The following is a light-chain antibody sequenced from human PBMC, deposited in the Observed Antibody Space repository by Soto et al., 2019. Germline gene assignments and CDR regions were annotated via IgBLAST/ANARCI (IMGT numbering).Light chain of an antibody. CDR1: SSDIGAYDY. CDR2: EVN. Sequence: QSALTQPDSLSGSPGQSITISCTGTSSDIGAYDYVSWFQQHPGKAPKLMISEVNNRPSGVSNRFSGSKSGNTAYLTISGLQVEDEAEYFCFSFTNTSTHVFGTGTKVT. J-gene: IGLJ1*01. CDR3: FSFTNTSTHV. V-gene: IGLV2-14*01.